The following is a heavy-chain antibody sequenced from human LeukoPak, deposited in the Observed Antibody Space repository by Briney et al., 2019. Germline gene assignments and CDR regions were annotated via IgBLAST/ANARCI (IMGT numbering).Heavy chain of an antibody. J-gene: IGHJ6*03. Sequence: GGSLRLSCAASGFTFSSYAMNWVRQAPGKGLKWVSGISESGAITHYADSVKGRFTISRDNAKNTLYLQMNSLRAADTAVYYCARRGVKYYSDSSGYRTSYYYYYMDVWGKGTTVTISS. CDR2: ISESGAIT. D-gene: IGHD3-22*01. CDR3: ARRGVKYYSDSSGYRTSYYYYYMDV. CDR1: GFTFSSYA. V-gene: IGHV3-23*01.